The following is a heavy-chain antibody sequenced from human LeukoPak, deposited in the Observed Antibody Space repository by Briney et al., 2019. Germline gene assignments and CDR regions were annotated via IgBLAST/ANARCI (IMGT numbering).Heavy chain of an antibody. CDR1: GFTFSSYW. CDR2: INSDGSST. CDR3: ARDDSFRIFLPP. D-gene: IGHD2-15*01. Sequence: GGSLRLSCAASGFTFSSYWMHWVRQAPGKGLVWVSRINSDGSSTSYADSVKGRFTISRDNAKNTLYLQMNSLRAEDTAAYYCARDDSFRIFLPPWGQGTLVTVSS. V-gene: IGHV3-74*01. J-gene: IGHJ5*02.